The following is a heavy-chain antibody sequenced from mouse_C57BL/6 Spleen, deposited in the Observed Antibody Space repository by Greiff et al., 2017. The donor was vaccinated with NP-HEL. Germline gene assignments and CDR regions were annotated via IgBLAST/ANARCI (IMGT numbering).Heavy chain of an antibody. D-gene: IGHD1-1*01. CDR2: ISSGSSTI. J-gene: IGHJ2*01. CDR1: GFTFSDYG. V-gene: IGHV5-17*01. Sequence: EVKLMESGGGLVKPGGSLKLSCAASGFTFSDYGMHWVRQAPEKGLEWVAYISSGSSTIYYADTVKGRFTLSRDNAKNTLFLQMTRLRSEDTAMYYCARPGGSSSFDYWGQGTTLTVSS. CDR3: ARPGGSSSFDY.